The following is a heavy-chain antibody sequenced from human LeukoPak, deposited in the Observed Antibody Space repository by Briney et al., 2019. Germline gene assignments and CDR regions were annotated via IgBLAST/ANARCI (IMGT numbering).Heavy chain of an antibody. CDR2: INSDGSST. D-gene: IGHD3-9*01. CDR1: GFTFSNYW. V-gene: IGHV3-74*01. J-gene: IGHJ4*02. Sequence: GGSLRLSCTASGFTFSNYWMHWVRQAPGKGLVWVSRINSDGSSTRYADSVKGRFTISRDNAKNTLYLQMNSLRAEDTAVYYCGRELDWLPTLDYWGQGTLVTVSS. CDR3: GRELDWLPTLDY.